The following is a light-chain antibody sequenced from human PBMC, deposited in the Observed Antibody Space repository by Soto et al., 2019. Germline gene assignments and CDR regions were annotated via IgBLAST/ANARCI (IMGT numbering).Light chain of an antibody. V-gene: IGKV3-15*01. CDR2: GAS. CDR3: QVYHSWPPDL. CDR1: QSVSSD. Sequence: EIVITQSPATLYVSPGERATLSCRASQSVSSDLAWYQQKPGQAPRLLIYGASTRATGIPARFGGSGSGTEFTLTISSLQSEDVSVYYCQVYHSWPPDLFGQGTKLELK. J-gene: IGKJ2*01.